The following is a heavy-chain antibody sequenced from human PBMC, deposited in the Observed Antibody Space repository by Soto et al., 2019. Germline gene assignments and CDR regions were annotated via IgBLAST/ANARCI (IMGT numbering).Heavy chain of an antibody. CDR1: GFTFSSCT. J-gene: IGHJ6*02. CDR3: SGCSGGACHQNYGMDV. Sequence: EVHLVESGGGLVKPGGSLRLSCAVSGFTFSSCTMNRVRQAPGKGLEWVSSISPSTSHIYYADSVKGRFTISRDNAKNSLCLQMNSLRAEDTAVYYCSGCSGGACHQNYGMDVWGQGTTVTVSS. CDR2: ISPSTSHI. V-gene: IGHV3-21*01. D-gene: IGHD2-15*01.